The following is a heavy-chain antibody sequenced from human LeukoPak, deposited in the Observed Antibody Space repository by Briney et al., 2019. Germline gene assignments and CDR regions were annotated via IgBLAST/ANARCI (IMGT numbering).Heavy chain of an antibody. J-gene: IGHJ4*02. D-gene: IGHD6-13*01. CDR2: ISGSGGST. CDR3: AAITGAGYSSRTTFDY. Sequence: HPGGSLRLSCAASGFTFSSYAMSWVRQAPGKGLEWVSAISGSGGSTYYADSVKGRFTISRDNSKNTLYLQMNSLRAEDTAVYYCAAITGAGYSSRTTFDYWGQGTLVTVSS. CDR1: GFTFSSYA. V-gene: IGHV3-23*01.